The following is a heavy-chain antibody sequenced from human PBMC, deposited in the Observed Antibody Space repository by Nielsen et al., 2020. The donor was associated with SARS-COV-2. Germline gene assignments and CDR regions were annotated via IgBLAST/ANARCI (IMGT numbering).Heavy chain of an antibody. V-gene: IGHV1-69*05. CDR1: GGTFSSYA. CDR2: IIPIFGTA. CDR3: ARTDIVVVVAAGYYGMDV. D-gene: IGHD2-15*01. J-gene: IGHJ6*02. Sequence: SVKVSCKASGGTFSSYAISWVRQAPGQGLEWMGGIIPIFGTANYAQKFQGRVTMTTDTSTSTAYMELRSLRSDDTAVYYCARTDIVVVVAAGYYGMDVWGQGTTVTVSS.